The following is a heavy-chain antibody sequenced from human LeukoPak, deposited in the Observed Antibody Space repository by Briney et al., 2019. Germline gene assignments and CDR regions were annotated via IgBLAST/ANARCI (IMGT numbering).Heavy chain of an antibody. CDR3: ARGGSGYYSFYYYYYYMDV. CDR1: GGSISSYY. CDR2: IYYSGST. V-gene: IGHV4-59*01. Sequence: SETLSLTCTVSGGSISSYYWSWIRQPPGKGLEWIGYIYYSGSTNYNPSLKSRVTISVDTSKNQFSLKLSSVTAADTAVYYCARGGSGYYSFYYYYYYMDVWGKGTTVTISS. J-gene: IGHJ6*03. D-gene: IGHD3-22*01.